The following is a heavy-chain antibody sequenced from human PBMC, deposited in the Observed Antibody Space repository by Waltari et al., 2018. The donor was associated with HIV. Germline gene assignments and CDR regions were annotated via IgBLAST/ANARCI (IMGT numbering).Heavy chain of an antibody. CDR1: GYSISSGYY. CDR3: ARDYGSGATRCFDP. CDR2: IYHSGRT. V-gene: IGHV4-38-2*01. Sequence: QVQLQESGPGLVKPSETLSLTCAVSGYSISSGYYWGGIRQPPGTGLELIGSIYHSGRTYYNPSLKSRVTISVDTSKNQFSLKLSSVTAADTAVYYCARDYGSGATRCFDPWGQGTLVTVSS. D-gene: IGHD3-10*01. J-gene: IGHJ5*02.